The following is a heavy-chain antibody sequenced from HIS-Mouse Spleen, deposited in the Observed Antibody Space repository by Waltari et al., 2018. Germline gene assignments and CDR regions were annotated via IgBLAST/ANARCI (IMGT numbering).Heavy chain of an antibody. CDR2: MNPNSGNT. J-gene: IGHJ4*02. CDR3: ARGHDYSNYFDY. CDR1: GYTFTSYD. D-gene: IGHD4-4*01. V-gene: IGHV1-8*01. Sequence: QVQLVQSGAEVKKPGASVKVSCKASGYTFTSYDINWVRQANGQGLEWMGWMNPNSGNTGYAQKFQGRVTMTRNTSISTAYMEMSSLRSEDTAVYYCARGHDYSNYFDYWGQGTLVTVSS.